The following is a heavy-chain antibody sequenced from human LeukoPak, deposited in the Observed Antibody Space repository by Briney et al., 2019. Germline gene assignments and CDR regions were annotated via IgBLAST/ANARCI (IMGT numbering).Heavy chain of an antibody. Sequence: PSETLSLTCAVYGGSFSGYYWSWIRQPPGKGLEWIGEINHSGSTNYNPSLKSRVTISVDTSKNQFSLKLSSVTAADTAVYYCARWEGLYYFDYWGQGTLVTVSS. D-gene: IGHD1-26*01. CDR2: INHSGST. J-gene: IGHJ4*02. V-gene: IGHV4-34*01. CDR1: GGSFSGYY. CDR3: ARWEGLYYFDY.